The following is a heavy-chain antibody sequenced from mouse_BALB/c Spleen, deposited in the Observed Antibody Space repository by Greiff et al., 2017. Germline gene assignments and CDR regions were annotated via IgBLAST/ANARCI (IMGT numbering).Heavy chain of an antibody. CDR1: GFNIKDTY. D-gene: IGHD2-2*01. V-gene: IGHV14-3*02. Sequence: EVQLQQSGAELVKPGASVKLSCTASGFNIKDTYMHWVKQRPEQGLEWIGRIDPANGNTKYDPKFQGKATITADTSSSTAYMQLSSLTSENSAVYFCARGGGYGFDYWGQGTTLTVSS. J-gene: IGHJ2*01. CDR3: ARGGGYGFDY. CDR2: IDPANGNT.